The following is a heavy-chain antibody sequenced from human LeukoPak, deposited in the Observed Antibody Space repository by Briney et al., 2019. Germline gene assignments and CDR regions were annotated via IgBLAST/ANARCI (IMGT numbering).Heavy chain of an antibody. Sequence: SVKVSCKASGGTFSSCAISWVRQAPGQGLEWMGGIIPIFGTANYAQKFQGRVTITTDESTSTAYMELSSLRSEDTAVYYCARAEDGYNYDMDVWGKGTTVTVSS. CDR3: ARAEDGYNYDMDV. CDR1: GGTFSSCA. J-gene: IGHJ6*03. V-gene: IGHV1-69*05. D-gene: IGHD5-24*01. CDR2: IIPIFGTA.